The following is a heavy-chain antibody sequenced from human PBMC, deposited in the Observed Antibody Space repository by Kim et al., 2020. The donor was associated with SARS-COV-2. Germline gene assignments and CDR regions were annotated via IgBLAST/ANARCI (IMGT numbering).Heavy chain of an antibody. D-gene: IGHD2-15*01. J-gene: IGHJ4*02. CDR3: AKDLLGSGGGRLAYFDY. Sequence: VKGRFTISRDNSKNTLYLQMNSLSGEDTAVYYCAKDLLGSGGGRLAYFDYWGQGTLVTVSS. V-gene: IGHV3-23*01.